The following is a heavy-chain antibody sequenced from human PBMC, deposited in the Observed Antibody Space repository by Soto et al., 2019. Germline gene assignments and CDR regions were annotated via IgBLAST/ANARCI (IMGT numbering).Heavy chain of an antibody. Sequence: GGSLRLSCAASGFTFSSFAMSWVRQAPGKGLEWVSAISGSGGSTYYADSVKGRFTISRDNSKNTLYPQMNSLRAEDTAVYYCAKEMIVVVITTLDYWGQGTLVTVSS. J-gene: IGHJ4*02. CDR2: ISGSGGST. CDR3: AKEMIVVVITTLDY. D-gene: IGHD3-22*01. V-gene: IGHV3-23*01. CDR1: GFTFSSFA.